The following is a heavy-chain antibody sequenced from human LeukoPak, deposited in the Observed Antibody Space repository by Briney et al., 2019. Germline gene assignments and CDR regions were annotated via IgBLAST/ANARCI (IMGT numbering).Heavy chain of an antibody. CDR1: GFTVSNNY. J-gene: IGHJ4*02. Sequence: PGGSLRLSCAASGFTVSNNYMSWVRQAPGKGLEWVSVIYSGDNTYYVGSVKGRFTISRDNSKNTLFLQMNRLRAEDTAVYYCAGRRVLDAYYWGQGTLVTVSS. CDR3: AGRRVLDAYY. V-gene: IGHV3-66*02. D-gene: IGHD3-16*01. CDR2: IYSGDNT.